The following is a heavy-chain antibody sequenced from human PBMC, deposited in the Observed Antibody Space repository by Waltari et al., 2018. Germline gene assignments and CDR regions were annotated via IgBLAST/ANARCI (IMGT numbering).Heavy chain of an antibody. Sequence: LQLQESGPGLVKPSETLSLTCTVSGGSISSSSYYWGWIRQPPGKGLEWIGSIYYSGSTYYNPSLKSRVTISVDTSKNQFSLKLSSVTAADTAVYYCARGVDFWSGYYTAFDYWGQGTLVTVSS. V-gene: IGHV4-39*07. D-gene: IGHD3-3*01. J-gene: IGHJ4*02. CDR3: ARGVDFWSGYYTAFDY. CDR2: IYYSGST. CDR1: GGSISSSSYY.